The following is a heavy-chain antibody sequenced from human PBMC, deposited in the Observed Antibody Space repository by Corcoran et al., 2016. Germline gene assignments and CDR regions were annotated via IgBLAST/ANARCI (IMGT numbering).Heavy chain of an antibody. D-gene: IGHD2-2*01. CDR2: IIPIFGTA. J-gene: IGHJ6*02. CDR1: GGTFSSYA. CDR3: ARDHRWGYSSSTSCRNPYNYYYYYGMDV. Sequence: QVQLVQSGAEVKKPGSSVKVSCKASGGTFSSYAISWVRQAPGQGLEWMGGIIPIFGTANYAQKFQGRVTINADESTSTAYMELSSLRSEDTAVYYGARDHRWGYSSSTSCRNPYNYYYYYGMDVWGQGTTVTVSS. V-gene: IGHV1-69*01.